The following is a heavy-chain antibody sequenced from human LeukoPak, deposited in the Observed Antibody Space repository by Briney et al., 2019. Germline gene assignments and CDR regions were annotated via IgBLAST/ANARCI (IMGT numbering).Heavy chain of an antibody. J-gene: IGHJ6*03. Sequence: PGGSLRHSCVDSGFTFSSYAMHWVRQAPGKGLEWVAVISYDGNNKYYADSVKGRFTISRDNSKNTLYVQMNSLREEDTAVYYCARSGGYNPEGLGYYYYYYMDVWGKGTTVTVSS. CDR2: ISYDGNNK. D-gene: IGHD5-24*01. CDR1: GFTFSSYA. V-gene: IGHV3-30*01. CDR3: ARSGGYNPEGLGYYYYYYMDV.